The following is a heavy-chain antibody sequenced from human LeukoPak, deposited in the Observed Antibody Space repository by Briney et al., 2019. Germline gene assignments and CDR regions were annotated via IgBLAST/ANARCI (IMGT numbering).Heavy chain of an antibody. D-gene: IGHD2-15*01. Sequence: PGGSLRLSCAASGFTFSSYGMHWVRQAPGKGLEWVAVISYDGSNKHYADSVKGRFTISGDNSKNTLYLQMNSLRAEDTAVYYCSVAAEGYYGMDVWGKGTTVTVSS. CDR2: ISYDGSNK. CDR3: SVAAEGYYGMDV. CDR1: GFTFSSYG. V-gene: IGHV3-30*03. J-gene: IGHJ6*04.